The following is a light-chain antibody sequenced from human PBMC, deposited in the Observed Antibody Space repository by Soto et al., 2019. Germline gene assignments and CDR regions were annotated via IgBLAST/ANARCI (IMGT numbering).Light chain of an antibody. CDR2: DVS. CDR3: SSYTSSSTLPV. CDR1: SSDVGDYNY. V-gene: IGLV2-14*01. J-gene: IGLJ2*01. Sequence: QSALTQPASVSGSPGQSITISCTGTSSDVGDYNYVSWYQQHPGKAPKLMIYDVSNRPSGVSNRFSGSKSDNTASLTISGLQAEDEADYYCSSYTSSSTLPVFGGGTKVTVL.